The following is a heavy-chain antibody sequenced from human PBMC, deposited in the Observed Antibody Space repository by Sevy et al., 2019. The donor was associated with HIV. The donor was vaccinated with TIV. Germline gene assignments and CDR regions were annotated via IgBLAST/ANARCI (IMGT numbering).Heavy chain of an antibody. CDR2: IYSDGTT. J-gene: IGHJ4*02. CDR1: GFTVSSNY. Sequence: GGSLRLSCAASGFTVSSNYMTWVRQAPGKGLEGVSVIYSDGTTYHADSVKDRLTISRDNSKNTLYLQMNSLRAEDTAVYYCARGKSGYGYGLNSWGQGTLVTVS. V-gene: IGHV3-66*01. D-gene: IGHD5-18*01. CDR3: ARGKSGYGYGLNS.